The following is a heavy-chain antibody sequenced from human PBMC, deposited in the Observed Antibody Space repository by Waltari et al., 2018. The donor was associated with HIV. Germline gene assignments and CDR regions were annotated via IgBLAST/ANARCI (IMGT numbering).Heavy chain of an antibody. J-gene: IGHJ4*02. CDR2: ISYDGGTK. CDR3: VKAKVVSAYYYSLEY. V-gene: IGHV3-30*18. Sequence: QVHLVESGGGVVQPGRSLRLSCATSGFTFSSYGMHWVRQAPGKWLEWMAVISYDGGTKYYADSVKGRFIISRDNSRNTLYLQLSTLRPEDTALYFCVKAKVVSAYYYSLEYWGQGTLVTVSS. D-gene: IGHD3-22*01. CDR1: GFTFSSYG.